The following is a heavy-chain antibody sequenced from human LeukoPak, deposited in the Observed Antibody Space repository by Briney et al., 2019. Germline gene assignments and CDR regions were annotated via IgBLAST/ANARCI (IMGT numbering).Heavy chain of an antibody. CDR2: IYYSGST. J-gene: IGHJ4*02. D-gene: IGHD5-12*01. CDR1: GGSFSGYY. Sequence: PSETLSLTCAVYGGSFSGYYWSWIRQPPGKGLEWIGYIYYSGSTNYNPSLKSRVTISVDTSKNQFSLKLSSVTAADTAVYYCARSLKGATIPDYWGQGTLVTVSS. CDR3: ARSLKGATIPDY. V-gene: IGHV4-59*01.